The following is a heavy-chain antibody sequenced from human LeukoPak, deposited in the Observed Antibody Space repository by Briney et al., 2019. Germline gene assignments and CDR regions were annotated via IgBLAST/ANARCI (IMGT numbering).Heavy chain of an antibody. CDR3: AREGAIVVVITTSYYFDY. Sequence: SVKVSCKASGGTFSSYAISWVRQAPGQGLEWMGRIIPIFGTANYAQKFQGRVTITTDESTSTAYMELSSLRSEGTAVYYCAREGAIVVVITTSYYFDYWGQGTLVTVSS. V-gene: IGHV1-69*05. D-gene: IGHD3-22*01. CDR1: GGTFSSYA. J-gene: IGHJ4*02. CDR2: IIPIFGTA.